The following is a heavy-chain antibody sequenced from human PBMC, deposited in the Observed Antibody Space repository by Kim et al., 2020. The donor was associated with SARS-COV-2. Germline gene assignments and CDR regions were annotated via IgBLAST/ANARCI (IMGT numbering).Heavy chain of an antibody. CDR1: GYTLTELS. V-gene: IGHV1-24*01. CDR3: ATDLRTYYGSGEGGMDV. Sequence: ASVKVSCKVSGYTLTELSMHWVRQAPGKGLEWMGGFDPEDGETIYAQKFQGRVTMTEDTSTDTAYMELSSLRSEDTAVYYCATDLRTYYGSGEGGMDVWGQGTTVTVSS. J-gene: IGHJ6*02. CDR2: FDPEDGET. D-gene: IGHD3-10*01.